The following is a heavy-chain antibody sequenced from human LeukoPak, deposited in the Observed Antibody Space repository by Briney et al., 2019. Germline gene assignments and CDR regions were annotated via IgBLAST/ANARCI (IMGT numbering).Heavy chain of an antibody. Sequence: GGSLRLSCAASGFTFSSYAMSWVRQAPGEGLEWVSSISGSGGGTYYADSVKGRFTISRDNSKNTLYLQMNSLRAEDTAVYYCATRGSVYREGTTGRLFDNWGQGTLVTVSS. CDR1: GFTFSSYA. CDR3: ATRGSVYREGTTGRLFDN. V-gene: IGHV3-23*01. D-gene: IGHD3-22*01. J-gene: IGHJ4*02. CDR2: ISGSGGGT.